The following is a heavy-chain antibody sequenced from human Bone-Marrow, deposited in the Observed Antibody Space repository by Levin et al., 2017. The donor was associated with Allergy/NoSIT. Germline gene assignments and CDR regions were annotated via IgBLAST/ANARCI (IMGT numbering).Heavy chain of an antibody. V-gene: IGHV3-21*01. Sequence: PGGSLRLSCAASGFTFSSYSMNWVRQAPGKGLEWVSSISSSSSYIYYADSVKGRFTISRDNAKNSLYLQMNSLRAEDTAVYYCARDALYGDYERFNWFDPWGQGTLVTVSS. D-gene: IGHD4-17*01. J-gene: IGHJ5*02. CDR2: ISSSSSYI. CDR3: ARDALYGDYERFNWFDP. CDR1: GFTFSSYS.